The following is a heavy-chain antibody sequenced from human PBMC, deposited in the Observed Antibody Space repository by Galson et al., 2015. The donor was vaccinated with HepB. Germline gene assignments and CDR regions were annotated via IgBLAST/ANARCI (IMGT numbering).Heavy chain of an antibody. D-gene: IGHD5-12*01. J-gene: IGHJ4*02. Sequence: SLRLSCAASGFTFSDSPVNWVRQASGKGPEWVGRIRSKASNYATSYVPSLKGRFTISRDDSKNMAYLHMKSLKTEDTAVYYCIRLGDSSGYSSRWGQGTLVTVSS. CDR1: GFTFSDSP. CDR3: IRLGDSSGYSSR. CDR2: IRSKASNYAT. V-gene: IGHV3-73*01.